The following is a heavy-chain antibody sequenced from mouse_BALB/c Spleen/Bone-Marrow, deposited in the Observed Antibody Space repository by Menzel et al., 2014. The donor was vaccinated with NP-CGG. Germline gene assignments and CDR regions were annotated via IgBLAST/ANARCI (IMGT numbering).Heavy chain of an antibody. CDR2: IDPANVNT. CDR1: GFNIKDTY. CDR3: ASYVYGYYFDY. V-gene: IGHV14-3*02. D-gene: IGHD1-1*01. Sequence: DVQLVESGAELVKPGASVKSSCTASGFNIKDTYMHWVKQRPEQGLEWIGRIDPANVNTKYDPKFQGKATITADTSSNTAYLQLSSLTSEDTAVYYCASYVYGYYFDYWGQGTTLTVSS. J-gene: IGHJ2*01.